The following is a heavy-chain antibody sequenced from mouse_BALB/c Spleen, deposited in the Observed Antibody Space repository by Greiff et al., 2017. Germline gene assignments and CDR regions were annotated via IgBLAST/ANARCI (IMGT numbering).Heavy chain of an antibody. Sequence: VQVVESGPELVKPGASVRISCKASGYTFTSYYIHWVKQRPGQGLEWIGWIYPGNVNTKYNEKFKGKATLTADKSSSTAYMQLSSLTSEDSAVYICARWTTYFDYWGQGTTLTVSS. J-gene: IGHJ2*01. CDR1: GYTFTSYY. CDR3: ARWTTYFDY. V-gene: IGHV1S56*01. CDR2: IYPGNVNT. D-gene: IGHD1-1*01.